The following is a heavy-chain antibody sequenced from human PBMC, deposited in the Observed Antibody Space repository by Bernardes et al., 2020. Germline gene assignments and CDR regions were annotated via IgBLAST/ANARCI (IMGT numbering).Heavy chain of an antibody. Sequence: ASVKVSCKASGYTFTGYYMHWVRQAPGQGLEWMGWINPNSGGTNYAQKFQGRVTMTRDTSISTAYMELSRLRSDDTAVYYCARARIWLGELPYFDYWGQGTLVTVSS. J-gene: IGHJ4*02. CDR3: ARARIWLGELPYFDY. CDR1: GYTFTGYY. D-gene: IGHD3-10*01. V-gene: IGHV1-2*02. CDR2: INPNSGGT.